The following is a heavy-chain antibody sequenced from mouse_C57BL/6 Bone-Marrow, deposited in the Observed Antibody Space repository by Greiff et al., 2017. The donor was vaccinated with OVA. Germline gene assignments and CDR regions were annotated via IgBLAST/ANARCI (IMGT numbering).Heavy chain of an antibody. CDR1: GFTFSNYW. CDR2: IRLKSDNYAT. V-gene: IGHV6-3*01. Sequence: EVQVVESGGGLVQPGGSMKLSCVASGFTFSNYWMNWVRQSPEKGLEWVAQIRLKSDNYATHYAEPVKGRFTISRDDSKSSVYLQMNNLRAEDTGIYYCTGPFAYWGQGTLVTVSA. J-gene: IGHJ3*01. CDR3: TGPFAY.